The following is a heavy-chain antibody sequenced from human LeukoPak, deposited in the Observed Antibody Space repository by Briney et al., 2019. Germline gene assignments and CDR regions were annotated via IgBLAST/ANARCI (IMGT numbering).Heavy chain of an antibody. CDR1: GFAFGRYW. Sequence: GGSLRLSCAASGFAFGRYWMHWVRQVPEKGLMWVSRINSDGSSTNYVDAVKGRFTISRDNAKNTLYLQMNSLRAEDTAVYYCARGDGSYGYWDSWGQGTLVTVSS. CDR2: INSDGSST. V-gene: IGHV3-74*01. J-gene: IGHJ5*01. D-gene: IGHD5-18*01. CDR3: ARGDGSYGYWDS.